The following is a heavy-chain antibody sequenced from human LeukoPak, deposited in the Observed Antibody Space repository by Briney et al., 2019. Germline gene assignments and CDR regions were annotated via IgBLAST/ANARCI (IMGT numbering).Heavy chain of an antibody. D-gene: IGHD3-10*01. CDR3: ATDFWFGEGGY. V-gene: IGHV1-24*01. CDR1: GYTFTHHG. Sequence: ASVKVSCKASGYTFTHHGISWVRQAPGKGLEWMGGFDPEDGETIYAQKFQGRVTMTEDTSTDTAYMELSSLRSEDTAVYYCATDFWFGEGGYWGQGTLVTVSS. CDR2: FDPEDGET. J-gene: IGHJ4*02.